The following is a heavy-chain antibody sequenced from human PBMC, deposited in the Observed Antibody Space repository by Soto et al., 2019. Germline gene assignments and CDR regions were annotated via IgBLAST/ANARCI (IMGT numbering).Heavy chain of an antibody. CDR2: ITGSGDST. Sequence: EVQLLESGGGLVQPGGSLRLSCAASGFNFSNYGVSWVRQAPGKGLECVSGITGSGDSTSYADSVKGRFTVSRDYSKNTLSLQMNSSRVEDTAIYYCANGYSSGWHSSLSSWGQGTLVIVSS. D-gene: IGHD6-19*01. CDR1: GFNFSNYG. V-gene: IGHV3-23*01. CDR3: ANGYSSGWHSSLSS. J-gene: IGHJ5*02.